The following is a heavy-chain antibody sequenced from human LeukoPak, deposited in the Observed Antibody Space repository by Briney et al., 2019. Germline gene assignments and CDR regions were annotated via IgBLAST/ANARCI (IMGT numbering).Heavy chain of an antibody. V-gene: IGHV3-21*01. CDR3: SGGSRFVDY. J-gene: IGHJ4*02. CDR2: ISSSSSYI. CDR1: GFTFSRYS. D-gene: IGHD3-16*01. Sequence: GGSLRLSCAASGFTFSRYSMNWVRQAPGKGLEWVSSISSSSSYIFHADSVKGRFTISRDNAKNSLYLQMNSLRVEDTAVYYCSGGSRFVDYWGQGTPVTVSS.